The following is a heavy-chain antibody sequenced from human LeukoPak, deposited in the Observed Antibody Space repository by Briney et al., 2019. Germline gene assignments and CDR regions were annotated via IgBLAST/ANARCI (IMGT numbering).Heavy chain of an antibody. CDR3: ARAYCSSSICSCYDAFDI. CDR2: ISSSGSYT. CDR1: GFTFSSYC. J-gene: IGHJ3*02. Sequence: GGSLRLSCAASGFTFSSYCMNWVRQAPGKGLEWVSSISSSGSYTYYADSVKGRFTISRDNAENSLYLQMNSLRAEDTAVYYCARAYCSSSICSCYDAFDIWGQGTMVTVSS. V-gene: IGHV3-21*01. D-gene: IGHD2-2*01.